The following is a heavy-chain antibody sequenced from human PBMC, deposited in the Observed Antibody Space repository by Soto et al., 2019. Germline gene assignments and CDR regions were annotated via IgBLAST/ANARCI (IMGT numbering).Heavy chain of an antibody. CDR3: ARLISGTYSDWFDP. J-gene: IGHJ5*02. CDR2: ISADNVKT. D-gene: IGHD1-26*01. V-gene: IGHV1-18*01. CDR1: GYTFTRYG. Sequence: GASVKVSCKASGYTFTRYGITWVRQAPGQGLEWMGWISADNVKTKYAQKIQGRVTVTTDTSTSTAYVELRSLRSDDTAVYYCARLISGTYSDWFDPWGQGTLVTVSS.